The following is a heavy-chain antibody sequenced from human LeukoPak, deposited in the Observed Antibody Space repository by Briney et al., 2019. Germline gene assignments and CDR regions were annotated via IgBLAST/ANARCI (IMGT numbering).Heavy chain of an antibody. CDR2: IIPIFGTA. CDR3: ARGRYCSSTSCYAYYGMDV. V-gene: IGHV1-69*13. CDR1: GGTFSSYA. J-gene: IGHJ6*02. D-gene: IGHD2-2*01. Sequence: SVKVSCKASGGTFSSYAISWVRQAPGQGLEWMGGIIPIFGTANYAQKFQGRVTITADESTSTAYMELSSLRSEDTAVYYCARGRYCSSTSCYAYYGMDVWGQGTTVTVSS.